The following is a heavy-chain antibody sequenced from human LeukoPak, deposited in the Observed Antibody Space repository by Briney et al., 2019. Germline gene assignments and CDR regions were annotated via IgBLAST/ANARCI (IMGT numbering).Heavy chain of an antibody. CDR2: IKSKTDGGTT. CDR3: TRIIKSGSFDY. V-gene: IGHV3-15*01. D-gene: IGHD1-26*01. CDR1: GFTFNNAW. J-gene: IGHJ4*02. Sequence: PGGSLGLSCAASGFTFNNAWMSWVRQAPGKVLEWVGRIKSKTDGGTTDYAAPVKGRFTISRDDSKNTLYLQMNSLKIEDTAVYYCTRIIKSGSFDYWGQGLLVTVSS.